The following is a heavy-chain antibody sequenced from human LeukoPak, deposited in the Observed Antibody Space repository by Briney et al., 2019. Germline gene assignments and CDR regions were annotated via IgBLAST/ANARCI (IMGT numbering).Heavy chain of an antibody. CDR2: IYWDDDK. D-gene: IGHD3-10*01. J-gene: IGHJ4*02. Sequence: SGPTLVNPTQTLTLTCTFSGFSLSTSGVGVGWIRQPPGKALEWLALIYWDDDKRYSPSLKSRLTITKDTSKNQVVLTMTNMDPVDTATYYCAHRLRIEDNYYGSGSIQYYFDYWGQGTLVTVSS. V-gene: IGHV2-5*02. CDR3: AHRLRIEDNYYGSGSIQYYFDY. CDR1: GFSLSTSGVG.